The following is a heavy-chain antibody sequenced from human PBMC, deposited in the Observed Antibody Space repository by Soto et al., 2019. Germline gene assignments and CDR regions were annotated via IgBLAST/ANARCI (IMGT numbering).Heavy chain of an antibody. CDR1: GFTFSDYW. D-gene: IGHD2-2*01. V-gene: IGHV3-7*03. Sequence: GGSLRLSCAASGFTFSDYWMSWVRQAPGKGPEWVANIKFDGSVKQYVDSVRGRFTISRDNSKNSLFLQMNSLAAADTAVYYCVKDGGYCSSSSCYAPRNHYFDSWGQGTLVTVSS. CDR2: IKFDGSVK. J-gene: IGHJ4*02. CDR3: VKDGGYCSSSSCYAPRNHYFDS.